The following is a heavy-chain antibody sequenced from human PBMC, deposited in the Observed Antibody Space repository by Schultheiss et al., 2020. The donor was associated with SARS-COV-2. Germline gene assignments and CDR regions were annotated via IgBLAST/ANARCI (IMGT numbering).Heavy chain of an antibody. D-gene: IGHD2-8*02. CDR2: IYYSGST. J-gene: IGHJ4*02. Sequence: SETLSLTCTVSGGSVSSGSYYWSWIRQPPGKGLEWIGYIYYSGSTNYNPSLKSRVTISVDTSKNQFSLKLSSVTAADTAVYYCARLGVYRTTYWGQGTLVTVSS. CDR1: GGSVSSGSYY. CDR3: ARLGVYRTTY. V-gene: IGHV4-61*01.